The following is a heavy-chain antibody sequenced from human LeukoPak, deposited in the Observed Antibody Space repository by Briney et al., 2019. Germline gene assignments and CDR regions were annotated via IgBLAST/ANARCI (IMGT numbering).Heavy chain of an antibody. Sequence: PGRSLRLSCAASGFTFSDYAMHWVRQVSGKGLEWVAVIWYDGSNKYHADSVKGRFTISRDNSKNTLYLEMNSLEVEDTAVYYCAREGKAAGTSGWIDPWGQGTLVTVSS. CDR1: GFTFSDYA. CDR3: AREGKAAGTSGWIDP. CDR2: IWYDGSNK. J-gene: IGHJ5*02. D-gene: IGHD6-13*01. V-gene: IGHV3-33*01.